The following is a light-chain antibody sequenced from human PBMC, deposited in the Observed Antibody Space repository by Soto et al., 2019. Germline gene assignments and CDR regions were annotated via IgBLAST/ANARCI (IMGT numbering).Light chain of an antibody. V-gene: IGLV2-14*01. Sequence: QSVLTHPASVSGSPGQAITISCTGTSSDVGGYNYVSWYQQHPGKAPKLMIYEVSNRPSGVSNRFSGSKSGNTASLTISGLQAEEEADYYCSSYTSSSNYVFGTGTKVTAL. CDR1: SSDVGGYNY. CDR2: EVS. CDR3: SSYTSSSNYV. J-gene: IGLJ1*01.